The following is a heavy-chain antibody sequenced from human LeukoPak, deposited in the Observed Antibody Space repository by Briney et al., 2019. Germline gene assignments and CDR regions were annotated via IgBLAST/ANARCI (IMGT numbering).Heavy chain of an antibody. CDR1: GGTFISYA. Sequence: GSSVKVSCKASGGTFISYAISWVRQAPGQGLEWMGGVIPIFGTANYAQRFQGRVTITADESTSTAYMELSSLRSEDTAVYYCARGGRRGIVVVPAAMSSVLRSNNWFDPWGQGTLVTVSS. CDR2: VIPIFGTA. D-gene: IGHD2-2*01. CDR3: ARGGRRGIVVVPAAMSSVLRSNNWFDP. J-gene: IGHJ5*02. V-gene: IGHV1-69*01.